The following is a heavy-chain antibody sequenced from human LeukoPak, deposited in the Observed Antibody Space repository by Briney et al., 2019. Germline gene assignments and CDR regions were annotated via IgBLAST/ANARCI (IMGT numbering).Heavy chain of an antibody. CDR3: ARDGVVVVAATYSYNWFDP. D-gene: IGHD2-15*01. J-gene: IGHJ5*02. V-gene: IGHV1-46*01. Sequence: ASVKVSCKASGYTFTSYYMHWVRQAPGQGLEWMGIINPSGGSTSYAQKFQGRVTMTRDTSTSTVYMELSSLRSEDTAVYYCARDGVVVVAATYSYNWFDPWGQGTLVTVSS. CDR1: GYTFTSYY. CDR2: INPSGGST.